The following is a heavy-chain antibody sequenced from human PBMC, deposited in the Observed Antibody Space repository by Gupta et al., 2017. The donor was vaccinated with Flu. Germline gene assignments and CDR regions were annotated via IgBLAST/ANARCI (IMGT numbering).Heavy chain of an antibody. CDR1: GFTFSSYW. CDR2: INSDGSST. D-gene: IGHD2-8*01. Sequence: VQPGGSLRLSCAASGFTFSSYWMHWVRQAPGKGLVWVSRINSDGSSTSYADSVKGRFTISRDNAKNTLYLQMNSLRAEDTAVYYCARNGYYYYYYMDVWGKGTTVTVSS. CDR3: ARNGYYYYYYMDV. J-gene: IGHJ6*03. V-gene: IGHV3-74*01.